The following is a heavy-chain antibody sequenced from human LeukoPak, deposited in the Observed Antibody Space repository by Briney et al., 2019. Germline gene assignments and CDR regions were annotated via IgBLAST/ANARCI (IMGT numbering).Heavy chain of an antibody. Sequence: GGSLRLSCAASGFTFSSYAMSWVRQAPGKGLEWVSAISGSGGSTYYADSVKGRFTISRDNAKNSLYLQMNSLRAEDTAVYYCARGDTYYYDSSGYSSAEYFQHWGQGTLVTVSS. CDR3: ARGDTYYYDSSGYSSAEYFQH. CDR1: GFTFSSYA. V-gene: IGHV3-23*01. D-gene: IGHD3-22*01. CDR2: ISGSGGST. J-gene: IGHJ1*01.